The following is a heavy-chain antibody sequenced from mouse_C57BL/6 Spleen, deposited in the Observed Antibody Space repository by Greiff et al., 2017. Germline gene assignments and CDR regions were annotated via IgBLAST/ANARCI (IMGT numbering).Heavy chain of an antibody. V-gene: IGHV1-54*01. D-gene: IGHD2-1*01. CDR3: ARNYGNPYYYAMDY. J-gene: IGHJ4*01. CDR2: INPGSGGT. Sequence: VQLQQSGAELVRPGTSVKVSCKASGYAFTNYLIEWVKQRPGQGLEWIGVINPGSGGTNYNEKFKGKATLTADKSSSTAYMQLSSLTSEDSAVYFCARNYGNPYYYAMDYWGQGTSVTVSS. CDR1: GYAFTNYL.